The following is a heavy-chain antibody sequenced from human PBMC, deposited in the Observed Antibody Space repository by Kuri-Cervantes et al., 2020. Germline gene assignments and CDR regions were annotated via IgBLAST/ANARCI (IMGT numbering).Heavy chain of an antibody. CDR2: INPSGGST. CDR3: ARSNPPRIRQYSSSLYYFDY. CDR1: GFTFSSYG. D-gene: IGHD6-13*01. V-gene: IGHV1-46*01. J-gene: IGHJ4*02. Sequence: GGSLRLSCAASGFTFSSYGMHWVRQAPGQGLEWMGIINPSGGSTSYAQKFQGRVTMTRDTSTSTVYMELSSLRSEDTAVYYCARSNPPRIRQYSSSLYYFDYWGQGTLVTVSS.